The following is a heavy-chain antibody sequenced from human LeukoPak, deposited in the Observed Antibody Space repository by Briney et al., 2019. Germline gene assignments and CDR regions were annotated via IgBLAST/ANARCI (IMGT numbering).Heavy chain of an antibody. J-gene: IGHJ3*02. CDR2: FSGSGGST. CDR1: GFTFSSYA. D-gene: IGHD3-10*01. V-gene: IGHV3-23*01. Sequence: GGSLRLSCAASGFTFSSYAMSWVRQAPGKGLEWVSAFSGSGGSTYYEDSVKGRFTISRDNSKNTLYLQMNSLRAEDTAVYYCAKSGGMVRGVIRAFDIWGQGTMVTVSS. CDR3: AKSGGMVRGVIRAFDI.